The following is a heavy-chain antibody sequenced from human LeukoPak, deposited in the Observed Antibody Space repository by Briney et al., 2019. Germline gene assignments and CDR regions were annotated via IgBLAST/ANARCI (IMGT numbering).Heavy chain of an antibody. D-gene: IGHD6-13*01. V-gene: IGHV3-23*01. CDR3: AKYGYTSSWYRGAFDI. CDR2: ISGSGGST. CDR1: GGSISSGDYY. J-gene: IGHJ3*02. Sequence: LSLTCTVSGGSISSGDYYWSWIRQPPGKGLEWVSGISGSGGSTYYADSVKGRFTISRDNSKNTLYLQVNSLRAEDTAVYYCAKYGYTSSWYRGAFDIWGQGTMVTVSS.